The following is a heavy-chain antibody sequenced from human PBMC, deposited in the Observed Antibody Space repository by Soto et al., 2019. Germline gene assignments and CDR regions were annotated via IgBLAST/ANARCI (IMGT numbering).Heavy chain of an antibody. CDR2: IYHSGST. V-gene: IGHV4-4*02. D-gene: IGHD6-25*01. Sequence: ASETLSLTCAVSSGXISSSNWWSWVRQPPGKGLEWIGEIYHSGSTNYNPSLKSRVTISVDKSKNQFSLKLSSVTAADTAVYYCARDAGGDDDAFDIWGQGTMVTVSS. CDR3: ARDAGGDDDAFDI. J-gene: IGHJ3*02. CDR1: SGXISSSNW.